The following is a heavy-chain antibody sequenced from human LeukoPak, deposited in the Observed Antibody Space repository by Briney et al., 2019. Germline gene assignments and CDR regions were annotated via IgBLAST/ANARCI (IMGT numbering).Heavy chain of an antibody. CDR2: IYNSGTT. CDR3: AKHVVLAGATTARFDY. Sequence: SETLSLTCTVSGGSISSNYWSGIRQPPGKGLEWIGHIYNSGTTNYNPSLKSRVTISEDTSENLLSLKLSSVTAADTAVYYCAKHVVLAGATTARFDYWGQGTLVTVSS. V-gene: IGHV4-59*08. J-gene: IGHJ4*02. CDR1: GGSISSNY. D-gene: IGHD1-26*01.